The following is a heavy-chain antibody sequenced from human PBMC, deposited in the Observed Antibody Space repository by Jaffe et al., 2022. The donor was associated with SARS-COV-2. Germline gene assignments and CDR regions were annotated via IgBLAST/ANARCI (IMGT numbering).Heavy chain of an antibody. CDR1: GYTLTNFP. CDR3: ARDLSGYEWPHRYYFYMDV. D-gene: IGHD5-12*01. CDR2: IDTNTGNP. J-gene: IGHJ6*03. Sequence: QVHLEQSGSELKEPGASVTVSCKASGYTLTNFPMYWVRQAPGQGLEWMGWIDTNTGNPTYAQGFTGRFVFSLDTSVSTAYLQISSLEAEDTAVYYCARDLSGYEWPHRYYFYMDVWGNGTTVTVSS. V-gene: IGHV7-4-1*02.